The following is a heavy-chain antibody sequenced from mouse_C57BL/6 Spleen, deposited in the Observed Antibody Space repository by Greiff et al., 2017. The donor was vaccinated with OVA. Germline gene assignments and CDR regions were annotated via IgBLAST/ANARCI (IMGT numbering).Heavy chain of an antibody. CDR2: INPNNGGT. D-gene: IGHD1-1*01. CDR3: ARAHITTVVATH. J-gene: IGHJ2*01. V-gene: IGHV1-26*01. CDR1: GYTFTDYY. Sequence: EVQLQQSGPELVKPGASVKISCKASGYTFTDYYMNWVKQSHGKSLEWIGDINPNNGGTSYNQKFKGKATLTVDKSSSTAYMELRSLTSEDSAVYYCARAHITTVVATHWGQGTTLTVSS.